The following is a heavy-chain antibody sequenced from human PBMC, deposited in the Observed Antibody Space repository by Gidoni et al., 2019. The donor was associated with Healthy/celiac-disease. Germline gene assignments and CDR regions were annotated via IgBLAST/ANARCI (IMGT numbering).Heavy chain of an antibody. CDR2: MNPNSGNT. CDR1: GYTFTSYD. J-gene: IGHJ6*02. V-gene: IGHV1-8*01. D-gene: IGHD3-3*01. Sequence: QVQLVQSGAEVKKPGASVKVSCKASGYTFTSYDINWVRQATGQELEWMGWMNPNSGNTGYAQKFQGRVTMTRNTSISTAYMELSSLRSEDTAVYYCASPLNYDFWSGYRGMDVWGQGTTVTVSS. CDR3: ASPLNYDFWSGYRGMDV.